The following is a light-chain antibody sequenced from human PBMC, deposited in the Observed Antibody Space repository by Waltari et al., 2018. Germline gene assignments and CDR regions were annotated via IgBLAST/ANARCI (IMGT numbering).Light chain of an antibody. CDR3: MQALQTPLT. Sequence: DIVLTQSPLSLPVTPGEPASIACRSSQSLLHSNGYNYMDWYLQKPGQSPQVLSYLGSKRASGVPDWFSGSGSGTDFTLKISRVEAEDVGVYYCMQALQTPLTFGGGTKVEIK. V-gene: IGKV2-28*01. J-gene: IGKJ4*01. CDR2: LGS. CDR1: QSLLHSNGYNY.